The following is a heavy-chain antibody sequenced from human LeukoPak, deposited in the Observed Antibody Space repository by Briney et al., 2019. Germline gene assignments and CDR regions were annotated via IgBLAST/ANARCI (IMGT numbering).Heavy chain of an antibody. J-gene: IGHJ4*02. Sequence: GGSLRLSCAASGFTFSSYEMNWVRQAPGKGLEWVSYISSSGSTIYYADSVKGRFTISRDNAKNSLYLQMNSLRAEDTAVYYCARASYGSGYYFDYWGQGTLVTVSS. CDR3: ARASYGSGYYFDY. CDR1: GFTFSSYE. D-gene: IGHD3-10*01. CDR2: ISSSGSTI. V-gene: IGHV3-48*03.